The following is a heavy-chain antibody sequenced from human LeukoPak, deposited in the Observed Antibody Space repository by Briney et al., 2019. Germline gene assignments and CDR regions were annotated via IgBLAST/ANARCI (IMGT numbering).Heavy chain of an antibody. CDR2: INHSGST. V-gene: IGHV4-34*01. J-gene: IGHJ4*02. Sequence: PSETLSLTCAVYGGSFSGYYWSWIRQPPGKGLEWIGEINHSGSTNYNPSLKSRVTISVDTSKNQFSLKLSSVTAADTAVYYCARLGYSSSSGLDYWGQGTLVTVSS. CDR3: ARLGYSSSSGLDY. CDR1: GGSFSGYY. D-gene: IGHD6-6*01.